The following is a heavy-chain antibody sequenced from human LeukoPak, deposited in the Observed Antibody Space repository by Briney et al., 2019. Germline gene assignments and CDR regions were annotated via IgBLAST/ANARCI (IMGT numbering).Heavy chain of an antibody. CDR2: ISGNDGST. Sequence: GGSLRLSCAASGFTFSSYVMSWVRQAPGKGLEWVSLISGNDGSTYYADSVKGRFTVSRDNSKNTLYLQMSSLRADDTAVYYCARRSVTTFDYWGQGTLVTVSS. D-gene: IGHD4-17*01. J-gene: IGHJ4*02. CDR3: ARRSVTTFDY. CDR1: GFTFSSYV. V-gene: IGHV3-23*01.